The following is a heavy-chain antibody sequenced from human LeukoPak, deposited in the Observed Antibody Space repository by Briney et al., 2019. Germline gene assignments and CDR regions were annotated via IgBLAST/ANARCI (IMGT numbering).Heavy chain of an antibody. V-gene: IGHV4-59*01. CDR2: IYYSGRT. D-gene: IGHD5-18*01. CDR3: ARGQKYRNGYTVTELGSGYFDY. Sequence: SETLSLTCSVSGGSLSSYYWSWIRQPPGKGLEWIGYIYYSGRTNYNPSLKRRVTISVDTSKNQFSLTLSSVTAADTAVYYCARGQKYRNGYTVTELGSGYFDYWGQGTLVTVSS. J-gene: IGHJ4*02. CDR1: GGSLSSYY.